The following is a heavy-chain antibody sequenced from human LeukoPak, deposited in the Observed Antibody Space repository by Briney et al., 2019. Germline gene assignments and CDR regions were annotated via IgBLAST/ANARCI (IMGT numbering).Heavy chain of an antibody. CDR3: ATQGDSSWYSI. Sequence: SVKVSCKASGYTFTSYAISWVRQAPGQGLEWMGRIIPILGIANYVQKFQGRVTITADKSTSTAYMELSSLRSEDTAVYYCATQGDSSWYSIWGQGTMVTVSS. CDR2: IIPILGIA. CDR1: GYTFTSYA. V-gene: IGHV1-69*04. D-gene: IGHD6-13*01. J-gene: IGHJ3*02.